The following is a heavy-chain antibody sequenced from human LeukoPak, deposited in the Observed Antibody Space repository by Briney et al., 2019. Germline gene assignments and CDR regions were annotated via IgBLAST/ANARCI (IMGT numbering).Heavy chain of an antibody. V-gene: IGHV3-11*01. CDR1: GFTFSDYY. CDR2: ISSSGSTI. Sequence: PGGSLRLSCAASGFTFSDYYMNWIRQAPGKGLEWVSYISSSGSTISYADSVKGRFTISRDNAKNSLSLQMSGLRADDTAVYYCARSLVGGDYAYSLYYYGLDVWGQGTTVTVSS. CDR3: ARSLVGGDYAYSLYYYGLDV. D-gene: IGHD4-17*01. J-gene: IGHJ6*02.